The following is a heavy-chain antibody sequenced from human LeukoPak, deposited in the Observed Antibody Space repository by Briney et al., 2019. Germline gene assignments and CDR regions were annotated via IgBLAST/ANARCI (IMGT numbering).Heavy chain of an antibody. Sequence: ASVKVSCKASGYTFTTYDINWVRQTTGQGLEWMGWINPNSGNTGYAQKFQGRVTITRNTSICTVYMELSSLTSEDTALYYCARGPPTAQYFQHWGQGTLVTVSS. D-gene: IGHD1-1*01. CDR2: INPNSGNT. V-gene: IGHV1-8*03. J-gene: IGHJ1*01. CDR1: GYTFTTYD. CDR3: ARGPPTAQYFQH.